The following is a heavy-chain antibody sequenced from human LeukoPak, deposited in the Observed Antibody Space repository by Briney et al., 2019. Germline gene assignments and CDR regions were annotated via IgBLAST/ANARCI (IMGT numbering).Heavy chain of an antibody. J-gene: IGHJ4*02. CDR1: GGSISSSSYY. CDR3: ARRLTGGLTRDRGGFGYYFDY. CDR2: IYYSGST. V-gene: IGHV4-39*01. Sequence: SETLSLTCTVSGGSISSSSYYWGWIRQPPGKGLEWIGSIYYSGSTYYNPSLKSRVTISVDTSKNQFSLKLSSVTAADTAVYYCARRLTGGLTRDRGGFGYYFDYWGQGTLVTVSS. D-gene: IGHD3-16*01.